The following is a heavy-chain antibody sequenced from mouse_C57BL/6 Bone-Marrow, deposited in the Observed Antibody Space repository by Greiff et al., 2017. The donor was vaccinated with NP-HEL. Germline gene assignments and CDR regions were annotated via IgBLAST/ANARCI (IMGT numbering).Heavy chain of an antibody. Sequence: VQLQQSGAELARPGASVKLSCKASGYTFTSYGISWVKQRTGQGLEWIGEIYPRSGNTYYNEKFKGKATLTADKSSSTAYMELLSLTSEDSAVYFCARWGGANWYFDVWGTGTTVTVSS. D-gene: IGHD3-1*01. CDR3: ARWGGANWYFDV. J-gene: IGHJ1*03. CDR1: GYTFTSYG. CDR2: IYPRSGNT. V-gene: IGHV1-81*01.